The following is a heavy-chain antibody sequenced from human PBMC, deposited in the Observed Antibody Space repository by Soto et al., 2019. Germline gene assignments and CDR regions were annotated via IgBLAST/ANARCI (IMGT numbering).Heavy chain of an antibody. CDR3: AREGTGTTGGGAYYYYMDV. V-gene: IGHV1-18*01. CDR1: GYTFTSYG. D-gene: IGHD1-7*01. J-gene: IGHJ6*03. Sequence: ASVKVSCKASGYTFTSYGISWVRQAPGQGLEWMGWISAYNGNTNYAQKLQGRVTMTTDTSTSTAYMELRSLRSDDTAVYYCAREGTGTTGGGAYYYYMDVWGKGTTVTVSS. CDR2: ISAYNGNT.